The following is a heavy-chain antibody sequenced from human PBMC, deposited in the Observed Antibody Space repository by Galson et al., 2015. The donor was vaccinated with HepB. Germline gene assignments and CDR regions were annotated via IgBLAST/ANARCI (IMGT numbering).Heavy chain of an antibody. CDR2: IYSGGST. V-gene: IGHV3-53*01. D-gene: IGHD3-10*01. Sequence: SLRLSCAASGFTVSSNYMSWVRQAPGKGLERVSAIYSGGSTYYADSVKGRFTISRDNSKNTLYLQMNSLRAEDTAVYYCAREISGSYFYWGQGTLVTVSS. CDR1: GFTVSSNY. J-gene: IGHJ4*02. CDR3: AREISGSYFY.